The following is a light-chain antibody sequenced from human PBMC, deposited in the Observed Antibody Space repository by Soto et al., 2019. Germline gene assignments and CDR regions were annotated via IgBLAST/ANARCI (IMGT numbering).Light chain of an antibody. CDR3: QEYRNNYGT. V-gene: IGKV1-5*03. CDR1: QRIDTW. J-gene: IGKJ1*01. CDR2: KAS. Sequence: IHMTHSPATLGASFRYRFSITLRASQRIDTWLAWYQQKPGKAPNLLIYKASRLQSGVPSRFSGSGSGTEFTLTISSLQPEDFATYYCQEYRNNYGTFGQGTKVDIK.